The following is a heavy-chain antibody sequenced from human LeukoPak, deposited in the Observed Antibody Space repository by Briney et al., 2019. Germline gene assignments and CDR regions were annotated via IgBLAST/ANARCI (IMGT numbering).Heavy chain of an antibody. CDR1: GFTFSSYA. Sequence: PGGSLRLSCAASGFTFSSYAMSWVRQAPGKGLEWVSAISGSGGSTYYADSVKGRFTISRDNSKNTLYLQMNSLRAEDTAVYYCAKYTRSRRKIVVVITNPDYYYYYGMDVWGQGTTVTVSS. J-gene: IGHJ6*02. V-gene: IGHV3-23*01. CDR2: ISGSGGST. D-gene: IGHD3-22*01. CDR3: AKYTRSRRKIVVVITNPDYYYYYGMDV.